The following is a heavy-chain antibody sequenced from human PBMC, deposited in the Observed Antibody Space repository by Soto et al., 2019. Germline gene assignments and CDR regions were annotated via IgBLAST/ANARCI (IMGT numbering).Heavy chain of an antibody. CDR3: ARGGLLGYCGSNNCQNSFDH. V-gene: IGHV4-30-2*01. D-gene: IGHD2-2*01. J-gene: IGHJ4*02. Sequence: SETLSLTCDVSGGSINSGGYSWSWIRQPPGKGLEWVGYIYQSGSTYNNPSLRSRLTISIDRSKNQFSLKLTSVTAADTAVYYCARGGLLGYCGSNNCQNSFDHWGQGTLVTVSS. CDR2: IYQSGST. CDR1: GGSINSGGYS.